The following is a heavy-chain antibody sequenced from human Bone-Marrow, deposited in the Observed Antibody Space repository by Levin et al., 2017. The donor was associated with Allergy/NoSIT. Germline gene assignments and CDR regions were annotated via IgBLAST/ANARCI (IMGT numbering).Heavy chain of an antibody. CDR2: ISYTGST. D-gene: IGHD3-22*01. Sequence: SETLSLTCTVSGGSISGTTYYWGWIRQPPGKGLEWIGSISYTGSTYYNPSLKSRVTISVDTSKNQFSLKLSSVTAADTAVYYCARDGTYDSSGHPFDYWGQGTLVTVSS. CDR1: GGSISGTTYY. V-gene: IGHV4-39*07. CDR3: ARDGTYDSSGHPFDY. J-gene: IGHJ4*02.